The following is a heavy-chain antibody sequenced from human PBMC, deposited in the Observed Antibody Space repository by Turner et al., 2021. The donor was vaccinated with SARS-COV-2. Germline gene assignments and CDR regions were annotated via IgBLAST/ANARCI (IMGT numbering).Heavy chain of an antibody. V-gene: IGHV3-23*01. CDR1: GFTFSSYA. Sequence: EVQVLESAGGLVQPGGSLRISCAASGFTFSSYAMNWVRQAPGKGLEWVSTISNGAGYTYYADSVKGRFTISRDNSKNTLYLQMNSLRAEDTAIYYCANDLGYGFQYWGQGTLVTVSS. J-gene: IGHJ4*02. D-gene: IGHD5-18*01. CDR2: ISNGAGYT. CDR3: ANDLGYGFQY.